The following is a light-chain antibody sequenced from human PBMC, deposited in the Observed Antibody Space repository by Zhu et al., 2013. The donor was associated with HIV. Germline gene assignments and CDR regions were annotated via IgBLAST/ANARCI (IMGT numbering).Light chain of an antibody. CDR2: SSS. CDR1: QTIKQN. CDR3: QHYHGPPYN. Sequence: EILMLQSPATLSVSPGEGATLSCRASQTIKQNLAWYQQKPGQAPRLLIHSSSKRATGIPDRFSGSGSGTEFSLSISRLEPEDFAVYYCQHYHGPPYNFGQGTKLEIK. V-gene: IGKV3D-15*02. J-gene: IGKJ2*01.